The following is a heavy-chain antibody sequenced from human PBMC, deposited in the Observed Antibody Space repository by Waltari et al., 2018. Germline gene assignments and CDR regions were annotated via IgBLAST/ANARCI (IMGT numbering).Heavy chain of an antibody. CDR1: GFTFSSYG. Sequence: QVQLVESGGGVVQPGGSLRLSCAASGFTFSSYGMHCVRQAPGKGLEWVAFIRYDGSNKYYADSVKGRFTISRDNSKNTLYLQMNSLRAEDTAVYYCAKDYGSGSYYANAFDIWGQGTMVTVSS. V-gene: IGHV3-30*02. D-gene: IGHD3-10*01. CDR3: AKDYGSGSYYANAFDI. CDR2: IRYDGSNK. J-gene: IGHJ3*02.